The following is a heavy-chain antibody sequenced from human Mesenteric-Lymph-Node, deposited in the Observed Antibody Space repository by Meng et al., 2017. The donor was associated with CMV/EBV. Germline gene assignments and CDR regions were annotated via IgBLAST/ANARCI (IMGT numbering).Heavy chain of an antibody. Sequence: ASVKVSCKASGYTFTSYGISWVRQAPGQGLEWMGWISAYNGNTNYAQKLQGRVTMTTDTSTSTAYMELRSLRSDDTAVYYCARDTSRNIAARPTYWGQGTLVTVSS. CDR1: GYTFTSYG. J-gene: IGHJ4*02. V-gene: IGHV1-18*01. CDR3: ARDTSRNIAARPTY. D-gene: IGHD6-6*01. CDR2: ISAYNGNT.